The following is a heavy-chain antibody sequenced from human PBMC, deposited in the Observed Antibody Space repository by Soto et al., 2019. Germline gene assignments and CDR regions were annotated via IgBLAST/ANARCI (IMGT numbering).Heavy chain of an antibody. J-gene: IGHJ4*02. CDR3: AKPHRDVYSTSFFYH. CDR1: EFTFSTYA. D-gene: IGHD4-4*01. CDR2: ISGSGGGT. V-gene: IGHV3-23*01. Sequence: EVQVLESGGGLVQPGGSLRLSCAASEFTFSTYAMSWVRQAPGKGLEWVSGISGSGGGTYYADSVKGRFTISRDNSKNTVYLQMNSLRAEDTAVYYCAKPHRDVYSTSFFYHRGQGTLVTVSS.